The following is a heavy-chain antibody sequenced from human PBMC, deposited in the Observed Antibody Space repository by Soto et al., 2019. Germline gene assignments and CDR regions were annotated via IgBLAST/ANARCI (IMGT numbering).Heavy chain of an antibody. D-gene: IGHD3-10*01. CDR1: GFTVSSNY. J-gene: IGHJ6*02. CDR3: AGIWFGDQLIEAGQLYYYGMDV. CDR2: IYSGGST. Sequence: HPGGSLRLSCAASGFTVSSNYMSWVRQAPGKGLEWVSVIYSGGSTYYADSVKGRFTISRDNSKNTLYLQMNSLRAEDTAVYYCAGIWFGDQLIEAGQLYYYGMDVWGQGTTVTVSS. V-gene: IGHV3-66*01.